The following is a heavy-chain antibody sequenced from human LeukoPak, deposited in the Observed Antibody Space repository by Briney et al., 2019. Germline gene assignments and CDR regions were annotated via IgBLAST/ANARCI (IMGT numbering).Heavy chain of an antibody. Sequence: GGSLRLSCAASGFTFSSYEMNWVRQAPGKGLEWVSYISSSGSNTFYADSVKGRFTISRDNAKNSLYLQMNSLRVEDTAVYYCTRDEEGASREFDYWGQGALVTVSS. CDR2: ISSSGSNT. J-gene: IGHJ4*02. CDR1: GFTFSSYE. D-gene: IGHD1-26*01. CDR3: TRDEEGASREFDY. V-gene: IGHV3-48*03.